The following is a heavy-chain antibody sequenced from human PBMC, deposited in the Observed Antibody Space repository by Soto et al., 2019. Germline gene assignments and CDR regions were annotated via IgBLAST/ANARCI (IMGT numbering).Heavy chain of an antibody. CDR3: ARHPLASYGIRDNWLDH. J-gene: IGHJ5*02. CDR2: IDPSDSYT. Sequence: GESLKISCKGSGYIFTGYWISWVRQMPGKGLEWMGRIDPSDSYTNYSPSFQGHVTISAVKSISTAYLQWSSLKASDTAMYYCARHPLASYGIRDNWLDHWGQGTMVTVSS. D-gene: IGHD5-18*01. V-gene: IGHV5-10-1*01. CDR1: GYIFTGYW.